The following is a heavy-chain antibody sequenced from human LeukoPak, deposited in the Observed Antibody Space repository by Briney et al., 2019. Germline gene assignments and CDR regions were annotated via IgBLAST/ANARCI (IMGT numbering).Heavy chain of an antibody. D-gene: IGHD4-23*01. J-gene: IGHJ4*02. Sequence: SETLSLTCSVSGGSISGYFWSWIRQPPGKGLEWIGSIYHSGSTYYNPSLKSRVTISVDTSKNQFSLKLSSVTAADTAVYYCARGGYGGNSIDYWGQGTLVTVSS. CDR2: IYHSGST. CDR3: ARGGYGGNSIDY. V-gene: IGHV4-38-2*02. CDR1: GGSISGYF.